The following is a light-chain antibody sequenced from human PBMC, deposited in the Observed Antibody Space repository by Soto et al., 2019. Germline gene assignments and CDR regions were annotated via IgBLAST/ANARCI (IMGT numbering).Light chain of an antibody. Sequence: QSARTQPASVSGSPGQSITISCAGANSDVGSYNLVSWYQQFPGKAPKLIIYEGSKRPSGVSNRFSGSKSGNTASLTISGLQAEDEADYYCCSYAGSNWVFGGGTKVTVL. V-gene: IGLV2-23*01. J-gene: IGLJ3*02. CDR2: EGS. CDR3: CSYAGSNWV. CDR1: NSDVGSYNL.